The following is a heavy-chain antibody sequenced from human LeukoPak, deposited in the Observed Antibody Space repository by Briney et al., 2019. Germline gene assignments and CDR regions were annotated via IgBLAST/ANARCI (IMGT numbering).Heavy chain of an antibody. Sequence: PSETLSLTCNVSGVSISSYYWTWIRQSPGKGLEWIGYIYYSGITNYNPSLKSRVTISVDTSKNQLSLKLNSVTAADTAVYYCARDSSGYSSWYFDLWGRGTLVTVSS. CDR3: ARDSSGYSSWYFDL. D-gene: IGHD5-18*01. J-gene: IGHJ2*01. CDR1: GVSISSYY. V-gene: IGHV4-59*01. CDR2: IYYSGIT.